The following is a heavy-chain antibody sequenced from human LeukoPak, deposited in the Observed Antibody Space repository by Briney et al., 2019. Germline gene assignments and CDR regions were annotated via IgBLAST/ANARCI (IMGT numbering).Heavy chain of an antibody. CDR3: TTYTRVLMDV. J-gene: IGHJ6*02. CDR2: IKSKTDGGTT. V-gene: IGHV3-15*01. CDR1: GFTFGNAW. Sequence: GGSLILPWAASGFTFGNAWMTWVRQAPGKGLEWVGRIKSKTDGGTTDYAAPVKGRFTVSRDDSKNTLYLQMNSLITEDTALYYCTTYTRVLMDVWGQGTTVTVSS. D-gene: IGHD3-10*01.